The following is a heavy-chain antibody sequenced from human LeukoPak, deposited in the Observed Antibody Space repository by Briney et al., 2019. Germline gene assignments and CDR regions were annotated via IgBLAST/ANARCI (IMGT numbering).Heavy chain of an antibody. D-gene: IGHD4-17*01. CDR1: GFTFSTYS. CDR2: MTGSGETM. CDR3: ARDKLDYGGYVDDYFYYGMDV. V-gene: IGHV3-48*02. J-gene: IGHJ6*02. Sequence: GGSLRLSCAASGFTFSTYSMNWVRQAPGKGLEWVSYMTGSGETMYYADSVKGRFTISRDNAENSLYLQMNSLRDDDTAIYFCARDKLDYGGYVDDYFYYGMDVWGQGTTVTVSS.